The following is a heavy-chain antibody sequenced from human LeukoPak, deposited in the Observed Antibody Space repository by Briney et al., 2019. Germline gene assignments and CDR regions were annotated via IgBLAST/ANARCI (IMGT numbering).Heavy chain of an antibody. V-gene: IGHV4-59*01. Sequence: SETLSLTCTVSGGSISSYYWSWIRQPPGKGLEWIGYIYYSGSTNYNPSLKSRVTISVDTSKSQFSLKLSSVTAADTAVYYCARDRAHYDSSGFFDYWGQGTLVTVSS. CDR1: GGSISSYY. CDR3: ARDRAHYDSSGFFDY. CDR2: IYYSGST. D-gene: IGHD3-22*01. J-gene: IGHJ4*02.